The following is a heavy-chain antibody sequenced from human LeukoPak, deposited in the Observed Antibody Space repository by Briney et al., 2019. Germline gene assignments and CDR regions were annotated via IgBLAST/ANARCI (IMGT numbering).Heavy chain of an antibody. J-gene: IGHJ4*02. CDR2: ISGSGGST. V-gene: IGHV3-23*01. Sequence: GGSLRLSCAASGFTFSSYAMSWVRQAPGKGLKWVSAISGSGGSTYYADSVKGRFTISRDNSKNTLYLQMNSLRAEDTAVYYCAKVGGSGSYQNTPFDYWGQGTLVTVSS. CDR1: GFTFSSYA. D-gene: IGHD3-10*01. CDR3: AKVGGSGSYQNTPFDY.